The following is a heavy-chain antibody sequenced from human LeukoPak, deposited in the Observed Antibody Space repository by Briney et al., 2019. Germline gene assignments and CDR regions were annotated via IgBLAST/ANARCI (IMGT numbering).Heavy chain of an antibody. D-gene: IGHD3-3*01. CDR2: INPNSGGT. CDR3: ARARGVFWSGSDDY. CDR1: GYTFTGYY. J-gene: IGHJ4*02. Sequence: ASVKVSCKASGYTFTGYYMHWVRQAPGQGLEWMGWINPNSGGTNYAQKFQGRVTMTRDTSISTAYMELSRLRSDDTAVYYCARARGVFWSGSDDYWGQGTLVTVSS. V-gene: IGHV1-2*02.